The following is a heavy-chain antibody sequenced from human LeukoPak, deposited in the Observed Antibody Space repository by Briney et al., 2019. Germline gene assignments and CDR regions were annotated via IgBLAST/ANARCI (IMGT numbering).Heavy chain of an antibody. CDR3: ARALLWFGEPSHIDY. CDR1: GYTFTSYS. D-gene: IGHD3-10*01. J-gene: IGHJ4*02. CDR2: TNPSGGTT. Sequence: ASVKVSCKTSGYTFTSYSMHWVRQAPRQGLEWMGITNPSGGTTSYAQKFLGRFTVTSDTSTSTVYMELSSLRSDDTAVYYCARALLWFGEPSHIDYWGQGTLVTASS. V-gene: IGHV1-46*01.